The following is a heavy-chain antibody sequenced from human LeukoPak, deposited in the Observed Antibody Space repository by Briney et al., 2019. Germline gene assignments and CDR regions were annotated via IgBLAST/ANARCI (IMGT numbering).Heavy chain of an antibody. CDR2: ISYDGSNR. V-gene: IGHV3-30-3*01. J-gene: IGHJ4*02. D-gene: IGHD2-2*02. CDR1: GFTSSGYA. Sequence: GGSLRLSCAASGFTSSGYAIHWVRQAPGKGLEWVAVISYDGSNRYYADSVKGRFTISRDNSRNTLYLQMNSLRPEDTAVYYCARQIYPLYYFDYWGQGTLVTVSS. CDR3: ARQIYPLYYFDY.